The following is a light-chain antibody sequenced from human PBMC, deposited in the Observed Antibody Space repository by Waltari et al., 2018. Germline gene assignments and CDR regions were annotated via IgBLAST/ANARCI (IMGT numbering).Light chain of an antibody. V-gene: IGKV1-5*03. Sequence: DIQMTQSPSTLSASVEDRVTITCRASQSISSWLAWYQQKPGKAPKLLIYEASSLESGVPSRLSGGGYGTEFTLTISSLQPDDLATYYCQQYNDYSGTFGRGTKVEIK. CDR1: QSISSW. CDR3: QQYNDYSGT. CDR2: EAS. J-gene: IGKJ1*01.